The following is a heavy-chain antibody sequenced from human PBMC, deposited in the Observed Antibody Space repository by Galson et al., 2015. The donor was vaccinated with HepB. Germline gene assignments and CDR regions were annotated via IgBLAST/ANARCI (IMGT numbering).Heavy chain of an antibody. Sequence: SLRLSCAASGFTFGDYGMSWFRQAPGKGLEWVGFIRSKAYGGTTEFAASVKGRFIISRDDSKSIAYLQMNSLQTEDTAVYYCTRDLPPLANVASFDYWGQGTLVTVSS. J-gene: IGHJ4*02. CDR3: TRDLPPLANVASFDY. CDR1: GFTFGDYG. D-gene: IGHD6-6*01. CDR2: IRSKAYGGTT. V-gene: IGHV3-49*03.